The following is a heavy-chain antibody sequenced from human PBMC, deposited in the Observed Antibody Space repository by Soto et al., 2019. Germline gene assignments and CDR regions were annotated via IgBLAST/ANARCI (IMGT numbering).Heavy chain of an antibody. CDR2: ISYDGSNK. D-gene: IGHD2-8*01. Sequence: GGPLRLSCAASGFTFSSYGMHWVRQAPGKGLEWVAVISYDGSNKYYADSVKGRFTISRDNSKNTLYLQMNSLRAEDTAVYYCANGMLFDYWGQGTLVTVSS. J-gene: IGHJ4*02. CDR3: ANGMLFDY. V-gene: IGHV3-30*18. CDR1: GFTFSSYG.